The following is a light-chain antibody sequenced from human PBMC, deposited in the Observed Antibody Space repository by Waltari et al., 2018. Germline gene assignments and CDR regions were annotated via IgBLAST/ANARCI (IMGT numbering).Light chain of an antibody. Sequence: QSVLTQPPSASGTPGQRVTISCSGRSSYIGSITVNWYQQLPGTAPKLLIYSNNQRPSGVPDRFSGSKSGTSASLAISGLQSEDEADYYCAAWDDSLNGPGVFGGGTKLTVL. V-gene: IGLV1-44*01. CDR2: SNN. CDR3: AAWDDSLNGPGV. CDR1: SSYIGSIT. J-gene: IGLJ2*01.